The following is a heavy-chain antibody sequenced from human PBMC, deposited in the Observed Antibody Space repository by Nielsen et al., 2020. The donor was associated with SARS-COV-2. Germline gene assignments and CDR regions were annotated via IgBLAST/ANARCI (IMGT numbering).Heavy chain of an antibody. CDR2: IWYDGSNK. CDR3: ARDNDFWSGYYLDY. Sequence: GESLKISCAASGFTFSSYGMHWVRQAPGKGLEWVSVIWYDGSNKYYADSVKGRFTISRDNSKNTLYLQMNSLRAEDTAVYYCARDNDFWSGYYLDYWGQGTLVTVSS. CDR1: GFTFSSYG. D-gene: IGHD3-3*01. J-gene: IGHJ4*02. V-gene: IGHV3-33*08.